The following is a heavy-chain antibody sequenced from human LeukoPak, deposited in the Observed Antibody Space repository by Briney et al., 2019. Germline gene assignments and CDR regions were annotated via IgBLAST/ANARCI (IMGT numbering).Heavy chain of an antibody. J-gene: IGHJ3*02. V-gene: IGHV4-34*01. Sequence: PSETLSLTCAVYGGSFSGYYWSWIRQPPGKGLEWIGEINHSGSTNYNPSLKSRVTISVDTSKNQFSLKLSSVTAADTAVYYCAHNPRWGRSGIWGQGTMVTVSS. CDR1: GGSFSGYY. CDR2: INHSGST. CDR3: AHNPRWGRSGI. D-gene: IGHD3-16*01.